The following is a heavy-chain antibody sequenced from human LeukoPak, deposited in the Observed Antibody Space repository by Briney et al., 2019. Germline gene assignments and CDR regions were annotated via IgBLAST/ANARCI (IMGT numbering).Heavy chain of an antibody. Sequence: ASVKVSCKASGYTFTSYGCSWVRQPPGQGLERMGWISAYNGNTNYAQKLHGRGTMTTDTSTSTAYMELRSLRSDDTAVYYCARPEGSTAAGHLGAFDIWGQGTMVTVSS. CDR1: GYTFTSYG. D-gene: IGHD6-13*01. J-gene: IGHJ3*02. CDR2: ISAYNGNT. V-gene: IGHV1-18*01. CDR3: ARPEGSTAAGHLGAFDI.